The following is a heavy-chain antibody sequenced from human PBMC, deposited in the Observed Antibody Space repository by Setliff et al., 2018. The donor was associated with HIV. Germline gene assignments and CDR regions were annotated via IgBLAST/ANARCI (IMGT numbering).Heavy chain of an antibody. CDR3: ASAALNGYYGTTPENY. CDR1: GYTFTNYA. CDR2: INAGNGNT. V-gene: IGHV1-3*01. D-gene: IGHD3-9*01. J-gene: IGHJ4*02. Sequence: ASVKVSCKASGYTFTNYAMHWVRQAPGQGLEWMGWINAGNGNTKYSQKFQGRVTTTSDTSINTAYMELTSLRSDDTAVYYCASAALNGYYGTTPENYWGQGTLVTVSS.